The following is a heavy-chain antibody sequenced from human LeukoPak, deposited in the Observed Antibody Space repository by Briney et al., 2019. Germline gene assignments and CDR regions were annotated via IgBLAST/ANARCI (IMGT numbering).Heavy chain of an antibody. CDR3: AREMATPRGY. J-gene: IGHJ4*02. D-gene: IGHD5-24*01. CDR2: IHYTGTT. V-gene: IGHV4-39*07. Sequence: SETLSLTCTVSGGSISSHPYYWGWIRQPPGKGLEWIGTIHYTGTTYYNPSLKSRVTLSVDTSKNQFSLKVSSVTAADTAVYYCAREMATPRGYWGQGTLVTVSS. CDR1: GGSISSHPYY.